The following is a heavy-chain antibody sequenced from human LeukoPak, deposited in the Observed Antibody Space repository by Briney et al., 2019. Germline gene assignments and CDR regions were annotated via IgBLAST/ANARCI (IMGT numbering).Heavy chain of an antibody. CDR3: ARQGENDYVWGSYHSNWSDP. V-gene: IGHV4-39*01. D-gene: IGHD3-16*02. Sequence: PSETLSLTCTVSGGSISSSSYYWGWIRQPPGKGLEWIGSIYYSGSTYYNPSLKSRVTISVGTSKNQFSLKLSSVTAADTAVYYCARQGENDYVWGSYHSNWSDPWGQGTLVTVSS. CDR1: GGSISSSSYY. J-gene: IGHJ5*02. CDR2: IYYSGST.